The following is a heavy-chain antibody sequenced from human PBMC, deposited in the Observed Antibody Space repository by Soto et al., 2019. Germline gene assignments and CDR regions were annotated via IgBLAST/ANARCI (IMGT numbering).Heavy chain of an antibody. CDR1: GGSISGDYY. Sequence: SETLSLTCSVSGGSISGDYYWSWIRQSPEKGLEWIGYIYYSGSSYSNPALQSRLSMSLDTSKNQFSLKLSPVTAADTAVYYCARELEYCSSTSCYGNWFDPWGQGTLVTVSS. CDR2: IYYSGSS. J-gene: IGHJ5*02. V-gene: IGHV4-30-4*08. CDR3: ARELEYCSSTSCYGNWFDP. D-gene: IGHD2-2*01.